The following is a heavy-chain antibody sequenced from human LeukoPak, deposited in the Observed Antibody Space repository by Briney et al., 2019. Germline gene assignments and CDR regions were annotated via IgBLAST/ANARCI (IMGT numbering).Heavy chain of an antibody. D-gene: IGHD3-22*01. V-gene: IGHV1-2*02. CDR1: GYTFTGYY. CDR2: INPNSGGT. CDR3: ARDPPTYYYDSSGSNEDYFDY. J-gene: IGHJ4*02. Sequence: ASVKVSCKASGYTFTGYYMHWVRQAPGQGLEWMGWINPNSGGTNYAQKFQGRVTMTRDTSTSTAYMELSRLRSDDTAVYYCARDPPTYYYDSSGSNEDYFDYWGQGTLVTVSS.